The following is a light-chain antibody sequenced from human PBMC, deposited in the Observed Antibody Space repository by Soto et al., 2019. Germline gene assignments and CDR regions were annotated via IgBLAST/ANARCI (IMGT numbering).Light chain of an antibody. Sequence: ALTQPPSASGTPGQRVTIPCSGSSSNIGSNYVYWYQQLPGTAPKLLIYRNNQRPSGVPDRFSGSKSGTPASLAISGLRSEDEADYYCAAWDDSLKVFGTGTKVTVL. CDR1: SSNIGSNY. J-gene: IGLJ1*01. V-gene: IGLV1-47*01. CDR3: AAWDDSLKV. CDR2: RNN.